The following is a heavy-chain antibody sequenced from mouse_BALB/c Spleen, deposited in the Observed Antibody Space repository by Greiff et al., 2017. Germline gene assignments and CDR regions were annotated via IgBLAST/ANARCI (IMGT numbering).Heavy chain of an antibody. CDR1: GFNIKDTY. D-gene: IGHD2-1*01. J-gene: IGHJ4*01. Sequence: EVQLQQSGAELVKPGASVKLSCTASGFNIKDTYMHWVKQRPEQGLEWIGRIDPANGNTKYDPKFQGKATITADTSSNTAYLQLSSLTSEDTAVYYCARSDGNYGYAMDYWGQGTSVTVSS. V-gene: IGHV14-3*02. CDR2: IDPANGNT. CDR3: ARSDGNYGYAMDY.